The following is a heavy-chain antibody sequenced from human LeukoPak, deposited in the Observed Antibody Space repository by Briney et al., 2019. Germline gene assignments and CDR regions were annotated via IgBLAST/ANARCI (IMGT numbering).Heavy chain of an antibody. CDR1: GYTFTSYY. Sequence: ASVKVSCKASGYTFTSYYMHWVRQAPGQGLEWMGWINPNSGNTGYAQKFQGRVTMTRNTSISTAYMELSSLRSEDTAVYYCATAHTYYDVLTGYYEFDNWGQGTLVTVSS. V-gene: IGHV1-8*02. D-gene: IGHD3-9*01. J-gene: IGHJ4*02. CDR2: INPNSGNT. CDR3: ATAHTYYDVLTGYYEFDN.